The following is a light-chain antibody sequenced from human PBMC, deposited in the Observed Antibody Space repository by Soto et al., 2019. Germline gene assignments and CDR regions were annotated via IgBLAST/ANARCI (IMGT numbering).Light chain of an antibody. CDR1: SSDVGGYNY. CDR2: DVS. Sequence: QSVLTQPRSVSGSPGQSVAISCTGTSSDVGGYNYVSWYQQHPGKAPKVMIYDVSKRPSGVPDRFSGSKSGNTASLTISGLQAEDVADYYCCSYAGRYTYVFGTGTKVTVL. V-gene: IGLV2-11*01. CDR3: CSYAGRYTYV. J-gene: IGLJ1*01.